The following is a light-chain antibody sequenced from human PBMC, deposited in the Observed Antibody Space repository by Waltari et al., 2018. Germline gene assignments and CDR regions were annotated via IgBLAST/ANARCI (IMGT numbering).Light chain of an antibody. CDR1: DSTIGAHY. Sequence: QSVLTQPPSASGTPGQTVTISCSGSDSTIGAHYVYWFQQLPETAPKLLIYRNDQRPSGVPDRFSGSKSVTSASLAISGLRSEDEAPYYCASWDDNLSGSLFGGGTKLTVL. CDR3: ASWDDNLSGSL. CDR2: RND. V-gene: IGLV1-47*01. J-gene: IGLJ2*01.